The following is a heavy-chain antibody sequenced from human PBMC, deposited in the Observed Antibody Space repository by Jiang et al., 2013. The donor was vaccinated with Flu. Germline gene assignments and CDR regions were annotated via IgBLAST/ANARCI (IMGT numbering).Heavy chain of an antibody. Sequence: QLVEVWGGVVQPGRSLRLSCAASGFTFSSYGMHWVRQAPGKGLEWVAVISYDGSNKYYADSVKGRFTISRDNSKNTLYLQMNSLRAEDTAVYYCANEQDDSSGYYGWFDPWGQGTLVTVSS. CDR2: ISYDGSNK. D-gene: IGHD3-22*01. CDR3: ANEQDDSSGYYGWFDP. V-gene: IGHV3-30*18. J-gene: IGHJ5*02. CDR1: GFTFSSYG.